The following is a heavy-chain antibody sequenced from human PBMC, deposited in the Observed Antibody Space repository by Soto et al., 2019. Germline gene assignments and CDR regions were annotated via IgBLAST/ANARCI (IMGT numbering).Heavy chain of an antibody. J-gene: IGHJ3*02. V-gene: IGHV3-64D*06. CDR3: VKHKGGWSGYYPFAFDI. D-gene: IGHD3-3*01. CDR1: GFTFSSYA. Sequence: GGSLRLSCSASGFTFSSYAMHWVRQAPGQGLEYVSAISSNGGSTYYADSVKGRFTISRDNSKNTLYLQMSSLRAEDTAVYYCVKHKGGWSGYYPFAFDIWGQGTMVTVSS. CDR2: ISSNGGST.